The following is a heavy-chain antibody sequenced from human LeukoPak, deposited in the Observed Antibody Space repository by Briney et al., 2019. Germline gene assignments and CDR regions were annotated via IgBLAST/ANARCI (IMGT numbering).Heavy chain of an antibody. CDR2: ISSNGGTT. CDR1: GFTFSTYA. CDR3: VKDHDWGAFHI. Sequence: PGGSLRLSCSASGFTFSTYAMHWVRQAPGKGPEYVSGISSNGGTTYYADSVKGRFTISRDNSKNTLYLRMSSLRAEDTAVYYCVKDHDWGAFHIWGQGTMVTVSS. D-gene: IGHD7-27*01. J-gene: IGHJ3*02. V-gene: IGHV3-64D*06.